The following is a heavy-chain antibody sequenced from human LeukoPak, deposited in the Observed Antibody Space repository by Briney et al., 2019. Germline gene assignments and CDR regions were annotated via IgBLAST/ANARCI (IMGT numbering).Heavy chain of an antibody. CDR2: IIPIFGTA. CDR1: GGTFSSYA. Sequence: SVKVSCKASGGTFSSYAISWVRQAPGQGLEWMGGIIPIFGTANYAQKFQGRVTITTDESTSTAYMELSSLRSEDTAVYYCARYLDYDILTGYYFGAFDIWGQGTMVTVSS. D-gene: IGHD3-9*01. V-gene: IGHV1-69*05. J-gene: IGHJ3*02. CDR3: ARYLDYDILTGYYFGAFDI.